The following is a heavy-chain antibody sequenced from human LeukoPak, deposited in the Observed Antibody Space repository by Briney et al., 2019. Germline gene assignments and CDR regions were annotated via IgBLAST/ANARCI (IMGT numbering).Heavy chain of an antibody. J-gene: IGHJ5*02. D-gene: IGHD1-26*01. CDR2: IYYSGST. V-gene: IGHV4-39*01. Sequence: SETLSLTCTVSGGSISSSGYYWGWIRQPPGKGLEWIASIYYSGSTYYNPSLNSRVTISVDTSKNQLSLKLSSLTAADTAVYYCARHEYSGSYYGLSWFDPWGQGTLVTVSS. CDR3: ARHEYSGSYYGLSWFDP. CDR1: GGSISSSGYY.